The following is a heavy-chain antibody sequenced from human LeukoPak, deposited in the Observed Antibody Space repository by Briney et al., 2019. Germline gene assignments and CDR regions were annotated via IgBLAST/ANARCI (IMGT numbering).Heavy chain of an antibody. J-gene: IGHJ6*03. Sequence: SVKVSCKASGGTFSSYAISWARQAPGQGLEWMGGIIPIFGTANYAQKFQGRVTITTDESTSTAYMELSSLRSEDTAVYYCARDSGSYDGYYYMDVWGKGTTVTVSS. CDR2: IIPIFGTA. D-gene: IGHD1-26*01. CDR1: GGTFSSYA. CDR3: ARDSGSYDGYYYMDV. V-gene: IGHV1-69*05.